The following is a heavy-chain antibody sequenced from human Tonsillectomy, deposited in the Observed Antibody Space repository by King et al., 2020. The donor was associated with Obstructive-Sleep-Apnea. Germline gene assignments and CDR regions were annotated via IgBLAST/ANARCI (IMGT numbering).Heavy chain of an antibody. Sequence: QLVQSGAEVKKPGASVKVSCKASGYTFTRFSIHWVRQAPGQGLEWMGWVNPNSGGTNCAQKFQGRVTMTRDTAISAAYMEMSRLTSDDTAVYYCARGNWYYFAYWGQGTLGTVSS. J-gene: IGHJ4*02. D-gene: IGHD5-24*01. CDR3: ARGNWYYFAY. V-gene: IGHV1-2*02. CDR1: GYTFTRFS. CDR2: VNPNSGGT.